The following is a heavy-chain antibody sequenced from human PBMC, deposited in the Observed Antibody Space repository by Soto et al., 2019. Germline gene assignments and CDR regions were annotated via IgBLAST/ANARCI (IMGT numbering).Heavy chain of an antibody. Sequence: EVQLVESWGGPVQTGGSLRLSCAASGLTLSNYWVQWVRQVAGKVLVWVAHINSDGITTKYAESVKGRFTIYRDDAKNMLYLQMNSLRHDDTSVYYCAKVKGGSGARGDPLDLWGQGILVTVSS. CDR1: GLTLSNYW. V-gene: IGHV3-74*03. J-gene: IGHJ5*02. CDR2: INSDGITT. CDR3: AKVKGGSGARGDPLDL. D-gene: IGHD2-15*01.